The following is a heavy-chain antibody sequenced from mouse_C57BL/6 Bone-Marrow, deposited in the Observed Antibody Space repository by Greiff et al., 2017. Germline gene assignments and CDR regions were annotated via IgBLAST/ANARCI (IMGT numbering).Heavy chain of an antibody. CDR2: IDPSDSYT. CDR3: ARYMDGYYVYAMDY. J-gene: IGHJ4*01. Sequence: VQLQQPGAELVKPGASVKLSCKASGYTFTSYWMQWVKQRPGQGLEWIGEIDPSDSYTNYNQKFKGKATLTVDTSSSTAYMQLSSLTSEDSAVYYCARYMDGYYVYAMDYWGQGTSVTVSS. CDR1: GYTFTSYW. D-gene: IGHD2-3*01. V-gene: IGHV1-50*01.